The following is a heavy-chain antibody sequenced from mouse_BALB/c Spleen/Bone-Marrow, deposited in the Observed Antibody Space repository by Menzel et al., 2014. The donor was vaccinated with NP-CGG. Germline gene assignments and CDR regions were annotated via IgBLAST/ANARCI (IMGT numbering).Heavy chain of an antibody. Sequence: QVQLQQSAAELMKPGASVKISCKATGYTFSSYWIEWVKQTPGHGLEWIGEILPGSGSTNYNEKFKGKAAFTADTSSNTAYMQLRSLTSEGSAVYYWARSGFAYWGQGTLVTVSA. CDR1: GYTFSSYW. CDR2: ILPGSGST. CDR3: ARSGFAY. V-gene: IGHV1-9*01. J-gene: IGHJ3*01.